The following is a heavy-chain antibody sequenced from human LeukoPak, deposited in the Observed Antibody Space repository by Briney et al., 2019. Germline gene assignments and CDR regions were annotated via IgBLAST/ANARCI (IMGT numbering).Heavy chain of an antibody. CDR1: GFTFDNYA. D-gene: IGHD2-15*01. J-gene: IGHJ1*01. CDR3: VKDTSGASQYFQY. CDR2: ISWNSANI. Sequence: GKSLRLSCAAFGFTFDNYAMHWVRQAPGKGLEWVSSISWNSANIAYADSVKGRFTISRDNAKNSLYLQMNSLRREDMALYYCVKDTSGASQYFQYWGHGTVVTVSS. V-gene: IGHV3-9*03.